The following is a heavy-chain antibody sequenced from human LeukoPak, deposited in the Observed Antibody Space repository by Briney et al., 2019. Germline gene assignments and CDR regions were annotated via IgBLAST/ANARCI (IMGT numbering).Heavy chain of an antibody. V-gene: IGHV3-30*03. Sequence: GGSLRLSCAASRFTFSNYGVNWVRQAPGKGLEWVAVISYDGSNKYYADSVKGRFTISRDNSKNTLYLQMNSLRAEDTAVYYCAREVRGFDYWGQGTLVTVSS. CDR3: AREVRGFDY. CDR1: RFTFSNYG. D-gene: IGHD2-2*01. J-gene: IGHJ4*02. CDR2: ISYDGSNK.